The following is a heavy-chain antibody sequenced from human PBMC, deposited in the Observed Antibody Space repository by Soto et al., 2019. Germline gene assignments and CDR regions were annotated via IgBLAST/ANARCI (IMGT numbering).Heavy chain of an antibody. D-gene: IGHD6-19*01. CDR3: SRAGGSGWCYYFDY. J-gene: IGHJ4*02. Sequence: EVQLVESGGGLVQPGRSLRLSCTASGFTFGDYAMSWVRQAPGKGLEWVGFIRNKDYGGTTEYAASVKGRFTISRDDSKSLAYLQMNSLKTEDTAVYYCSRAGGSGWCYYFDYWGQRTLVTVSS. CDR2: IRNKDYGGTT. V-gene: IGHV3-49*04. CDR1: GFTFGDYA.